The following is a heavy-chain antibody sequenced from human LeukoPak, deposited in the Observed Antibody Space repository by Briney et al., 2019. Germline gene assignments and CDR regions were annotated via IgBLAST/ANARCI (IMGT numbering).Heavy chain of an antibody. CDR3: ARLNSSGCSDY. D-gene: IGHD6-19*01. J-gene: IGHJ4*02. Sequence: SETLSLTCTFSGGSISSYYWSWIRQPAGKGLEWIGRIHTTGSTNYNPSLTSRVTMSVDTSKNQFSLKLSSVTAADTAVYYCARLNSSGCSDYWGQGTLVTVSS. CDR1: GGSISSYY. V-gene: IGHV4-4*07. CDR2: IHTTGST.